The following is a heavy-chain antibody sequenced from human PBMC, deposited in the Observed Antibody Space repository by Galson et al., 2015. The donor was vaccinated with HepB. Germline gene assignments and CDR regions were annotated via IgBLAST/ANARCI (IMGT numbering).Heavy chain of an antibody. CDR1: GGSISHYY. CDR3: ARGVIPRVGYYYGMDV. CDR2: IYYSGIT. J-gene: IGHJ6*02. V-gene: IGHV4-59*01. D-gene: IGHD2-21*01. Sequence: ETLSLTCTVSGGSISHYYWSWIRQPPGKGLEWIGYIYYSGITNYNPSLKSRVTISVDTSKRQFSLKLSSVTAADTAVYYCARGVIPRVGYYYGMDVWSQGTTVTVSS.